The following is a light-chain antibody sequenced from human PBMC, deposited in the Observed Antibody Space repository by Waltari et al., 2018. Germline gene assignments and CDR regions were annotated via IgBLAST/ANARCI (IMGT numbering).Light chain of an antibody. CDR1: DSNVGGNT. V-gene: IGLV1-44*01. Sequence: QSVLTQPPSASGTPGQRVTISCSGSDSNVGGNTVNWYQQLPGTAPKLLIHSNDQRPSGVPDRFFGSKSGTSASLVISGLQSEDEADYFCEAWDDSLTGSYVFGSGTKVTVL. J-gene: IGLJ1*01. CDR2: SND. CDR3: EAWDDSLTGSYV.